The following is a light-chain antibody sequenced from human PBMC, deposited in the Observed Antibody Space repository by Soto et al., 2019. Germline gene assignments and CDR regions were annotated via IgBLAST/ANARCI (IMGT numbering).Light chain of an antibody. CDR2: DAS. J-gene: IGKJ3*01. CDR1: PGISSW. Sequence: DVQMTQSPSLLSASVGDRVTITCRASPGISSWLAWYQQKPGKAPKLLIYDASDLESGVPSRFSGSGSGTDFTLTINSLQPDDFATYYCQQYQSYPFTFGPGTKVDIK. V-gene: IGKV1-5*01. CDR3: QQYQSYPFT.